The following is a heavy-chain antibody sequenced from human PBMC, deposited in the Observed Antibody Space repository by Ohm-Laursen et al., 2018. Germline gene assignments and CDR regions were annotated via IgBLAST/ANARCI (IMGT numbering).Heavy chain of an antibody. CDR3: ARTKDLYGSGSHIDY. J-gene: IGHJ4*02. CDR2: IYYSGST. V-gene: IGHV4-39*01. Sequence: GTLSLTCTVSGGSISSSSYYWGWIRQPPGKGLEWIGSIYYSGSTYYNPSLKSRVTISVDTSKNHFSLKLSSVTAADTAVYYCARTKDLYGSGSHIDYWGQGTLVTVSS. D-gene: IGHD3-10*01. CDR1: GGSISSSSYY.